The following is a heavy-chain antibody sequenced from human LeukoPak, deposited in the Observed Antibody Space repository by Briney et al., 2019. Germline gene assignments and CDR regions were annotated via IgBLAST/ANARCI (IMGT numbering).Heavy chain of an antibody. D-gene: IGHD4-23*01. V-gene: IGHV1-69*13. Sequence: SVKVSCKASGGTFSSYAISWVRQAPGQGLEWMGGIIPIFGTANYAQKFQGRVTITADESTSTAYMELSSLRSEDTAVYYCARVYGGSSDAFDIWGQGTMVTVSS. J-gene: IGHJ3*02. CDR1: GGTFSSYA. CDR2: IIPIFGTA. CDR3: ARVYGGSSDAFDI.